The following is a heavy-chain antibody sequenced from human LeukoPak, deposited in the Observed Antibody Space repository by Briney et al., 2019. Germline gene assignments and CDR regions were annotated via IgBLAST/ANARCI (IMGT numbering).Heavy chain of an antibody. V-gene: IGHV3-21*01. CDR3: ARVPSGRLGFSDY. D-gene: IGHD6-19*01. CDR2: ISSSNSYI. CDR1: GFTFSSYS. J-gene: IGHJ4*02. Sequence: GGSLRLSCAASGFTFSSYSMNWVRQAPGKGLEWVSSISSSNSYIYYADSVKGRFTISRDNAKNSLYLQMNSLRAEDTAVYYCARVPSGRLGFSDYWGQGTLVTVSS.